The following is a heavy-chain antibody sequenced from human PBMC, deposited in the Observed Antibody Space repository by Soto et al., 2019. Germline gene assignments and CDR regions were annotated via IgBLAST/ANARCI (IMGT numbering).Heavy chain of an antibody. J-gene: IGHJ4*02. CDR2: IYTTGNT. CDR1: GGSLSNYY. V-gene: IGHV4-4*07. D-gene: IGHD3-16*01. CDR3: AREGVFSYAYDFDF. Sequence: QVQLQESGPGLVKPLGTLSLTCTVSGGSLSNYYWSWIRQPAGKGLEWIGHIYTTGNTIYTPSLKSRVTMSVDTSKNQFPLRLRSVTAADTAVYYCAREGVFSYAYDFDFWGQGTLVTVSS.